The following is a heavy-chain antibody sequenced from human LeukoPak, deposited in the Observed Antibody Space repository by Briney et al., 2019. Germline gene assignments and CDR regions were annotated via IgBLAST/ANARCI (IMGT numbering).Heavy chain of an antibody. Sequence: VGSLRLSCAASGLTFDDYGMSWVRQAPWKGLEGVSGINGNGGSTGYADSVKGRFTISRDNAKNSLYLQMNSLRAEDTALYYCARDQGSGWYYFDYWGQGTLVTVSS. D-gene: IGHD6-19*01. CDR2: INGNGGST. CDR1: GLTFDDYG. J-gene: IGHJ4*02. CDR3: ARDQGSGWYYFDY. V-gene: IGHV3-20*04.